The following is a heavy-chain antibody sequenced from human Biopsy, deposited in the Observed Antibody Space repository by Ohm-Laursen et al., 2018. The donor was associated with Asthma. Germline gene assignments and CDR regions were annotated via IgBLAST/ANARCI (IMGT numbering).Heavy chain of an antibody. Sequence: ASVNASCKPSGYTFNSAGITCGRQAPGQGLEWMGWISVYNGNTKVAQKIQDRVTMTTDTSTSTAYMELRSMRSDDSAVYFCARAVDYSHYYGIDVWGQGTTVTVS. V-gene: IGHV1-18*01. D-gene: IGHD3-10*01. CDR3: ARAVDYSHYYGIDV. CDR2: ISVYNGNT. CDR1: GYTFNSAG. J-gene: IGHJ6*02.